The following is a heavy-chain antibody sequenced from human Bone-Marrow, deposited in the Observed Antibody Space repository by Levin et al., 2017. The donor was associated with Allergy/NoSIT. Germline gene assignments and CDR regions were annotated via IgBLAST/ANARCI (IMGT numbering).Heavy chain of an antibody. D-gene: IGHD1-26*01. Sequence: VASVKVSCKASGGTFSRLAVSWVRQAPGQRLEWMGSIIPFFGTTNYAQKFQGRITLTADESTSTVYIEMSSLRSEDTAVYYCARDRGSYGTFNFFEPWGQGTRVTVSA. J-gene: IGHJ5*02. V-gene: IGHV1-69*13. CDR3: ARDRGSYGTFNFFEP. CDR2: IIPFFGTT. CDR1: GGTFSRLA.